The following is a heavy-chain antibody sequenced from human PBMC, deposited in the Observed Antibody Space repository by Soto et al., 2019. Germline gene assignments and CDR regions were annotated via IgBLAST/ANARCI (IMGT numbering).Heavy chain of an antibody. V-gene: IGHV1-69*06. J-gene: IGHJ4*02. D-gene: IGHD1-26*01. CDR2: IIPIFGTA. CDR3: XRGWWELGKAGFFDY. Sequence: QVQLVQSGAEVKKPGSSVKVSCKASGGTFSSYAISWVRQAPGQGLEWMGGIIPIFGTANYAQKFQGRVTITADKSTSTAYMELSSLRSEDTAVYXXXRGWWELGKAGFFDYWGQGTLVTVSS. CDR1: GGTFSSYA.